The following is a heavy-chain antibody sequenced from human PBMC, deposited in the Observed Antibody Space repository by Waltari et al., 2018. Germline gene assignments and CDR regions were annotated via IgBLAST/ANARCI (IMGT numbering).Heavy chain of an antibody. CDR2: IGGRGGST. J-gene: IGHJ5*02. CDR3: AKDLGVVASGWFDP. V-gene: IGHV3-23*01. D-gene: IGHD2-15*01. CDR1: GFTFSSYA. Sequence: EVQLLESGGGLVQPGGSLRLSCAASGFTFSSYAMSWVRQAPGKGLGWVSGIGGRGGSTYYADSVKGRFTISRDNSKNTLYLQMNSLRAEDTAVYYCAKDLGVVASGWFDPWGQGTLVTVSS.